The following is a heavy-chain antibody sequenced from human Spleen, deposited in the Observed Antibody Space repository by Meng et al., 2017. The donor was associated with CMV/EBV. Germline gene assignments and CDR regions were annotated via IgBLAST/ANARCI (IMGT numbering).Heavy chain of an antibody. D-gene: IGHD5-18*01. Sequence: GSLKSSCAASQFTVSSNYMSWVRQAPGKGLEWVSVIDSGGSTYYADSVKGRFTISRDNSKNTLCVQMNSLRTEDEAVYDCATAPAMVGYYYYHGMDGWGQGTTVTVSS. CDR1: QFTVSSNY. CDR3: ATAPAMVGYYYYHGMDG. J-gene: IGHJ6*02. CDR2: IDSGGST. V-gene: IGHV3-53*05.